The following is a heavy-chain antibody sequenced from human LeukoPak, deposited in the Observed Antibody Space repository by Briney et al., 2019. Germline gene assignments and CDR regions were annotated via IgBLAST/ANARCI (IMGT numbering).Heavy chain of an antibody. CDR3: ARGRVSSSTYYSTYYYYFYMDV. D-gene: IGHD3-22*01. Sequence: SETLSLTCSVSDDSITMYYWTWIRQPPGKGLEWIGYADHTGSTNFNPSLNGRVSISRDTSKNLFSLRLRSVTAADTAVYFCARGRVSSSTYYSTYYYYFYMDVWGKGTTVTVSS. J-gene: IGHJ6*03. V-gene: IGHV4-59*01. CDR2: ADHTGST. CDR1: DDSITMYY.